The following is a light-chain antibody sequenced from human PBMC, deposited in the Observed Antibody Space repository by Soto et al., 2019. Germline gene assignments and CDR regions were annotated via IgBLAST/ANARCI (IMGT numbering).Light chain of an antibody. CDR2: GNI. V-gene: IGLV1-40*01. CDR1: SSNIGAGYV. CDR3: QSYDSSLSGYV. Sequence: QSALTQPPSVSGAPGQRVTISCTGSSSNIGAGYVVHWYQQLPGTAPKLLIYGNINRPSGVPDRFSGSKSDNSASLAITGLQAEDEADYDCQSYDSSLSGYVFGTGTKLTVL. J-gene: IGLJ1*01.